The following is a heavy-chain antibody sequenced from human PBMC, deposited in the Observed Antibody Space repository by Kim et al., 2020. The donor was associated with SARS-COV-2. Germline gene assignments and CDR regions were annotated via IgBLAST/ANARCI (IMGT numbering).Heavy chain of an antibody. V-gene: IGHV4-31*03. CDR1: GGSISSGGYY. CDR3: ARGGGDSSQKGLYWYFDL. J-gene: IGHJ2*01. Sequence: SETLSLTCTVSGGSISSGGYYWSWIRQHPGKGLEWIGYIYYSGSTYYNPSLKSRVTISVDTSKNQFSLKLSSVTAADTAVYYCARGGGDSSQKGLYWYFDLWGRGTLVTVSS. CDR2: IYYSGST. D-gene: IGHD3-22*01.